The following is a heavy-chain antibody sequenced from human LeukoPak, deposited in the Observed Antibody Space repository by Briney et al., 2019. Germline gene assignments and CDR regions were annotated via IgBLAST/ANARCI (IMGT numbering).Heavy chain of an antibody. CDR3: ARERTTIVSGTTIGAY. CDR1: GFTFETYE. V-gene: IGHV3-48*03. D-gene: IGHD2/OR15-2a*01. J-gene: IGHJ4*02. CDR2: IAGGGDTI. Sequence: GGSLRLSCAASGFTFETYEMNWVRQAPGKGLEWISYIAGGGDTIYYADSVKGRFTISRDNAENSLYLQMNSLRADDTAVHYCARERTTIVSGTTIGAYWGQGTLVTVSS.